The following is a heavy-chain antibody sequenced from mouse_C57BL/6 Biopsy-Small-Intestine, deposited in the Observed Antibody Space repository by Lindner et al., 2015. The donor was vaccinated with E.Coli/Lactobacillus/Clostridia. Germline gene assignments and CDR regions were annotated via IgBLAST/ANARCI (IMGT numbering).Heavy chain of an antibody. Sequence: SVKVSCKASGYTFTGYYMHWVRQAPGQGLEWMGWINTNSGGTNYAQKFQGWVTMTRDTSISTAYMELSSLRSEDTAVYYCARGGGRMLDFWSGYYTEIDYWGQGTLVTVSS. D-gene: IGHD1-1*01. J-gene: IGHJ4*01. CDR1: GYTFTGYY. CDR3: ARGGGRMLDFWSGYYTEIDY. V-gene: IGHV1-53*01. CDR2: INTNSGGT.